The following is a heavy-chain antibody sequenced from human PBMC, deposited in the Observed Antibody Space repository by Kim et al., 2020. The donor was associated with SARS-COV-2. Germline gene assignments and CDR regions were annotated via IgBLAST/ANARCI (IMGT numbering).Heavy chain of an antibody. Sequence: SETLSLTCAVYGGSFSGYYWSWIRQPPGKGLEWIGEINHSGSTNYNPSLKSRVTISVDTSKNQFSLKLSSVTAADTAVYYCARLITRRAYCGGDCYPPFDDAFDIWGQGTMVTVSS. D-gene: IGHD2-21*02. J-gene: IGHJ3*02. CDR3: ARLITRRAYCGGDCYPPFDDAFDI. CDR2: INHSGST. V-gene: IGHV4-34*01. CDR1: GGSFSGYY.